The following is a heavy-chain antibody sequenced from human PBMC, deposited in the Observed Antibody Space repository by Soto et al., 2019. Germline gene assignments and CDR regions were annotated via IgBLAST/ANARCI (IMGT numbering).Heavy chain of an antibody. J-gene: IGHJ4*02. CDR1: GGTFNTYA. V-gene: IGHV1-69*19. CDR3: AREVQVHTPAFVY. D-gene: IGHD3-10*01. Sequence: QVQLVQAGAEMKQPGSSVKVSCQSSGGTFNTYAMNWVRQAPGQGREWMGDISPMIGAANYAPKFRGRVTITADESTGTSYMQLGSLTSEDTALYFCAREVQVHTPAFVYWGQGTLVTVSS. CDR2: ISPMIGAA.